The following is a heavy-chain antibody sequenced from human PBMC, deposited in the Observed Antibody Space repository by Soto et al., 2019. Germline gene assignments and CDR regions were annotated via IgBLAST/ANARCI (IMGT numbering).Heavy chain of an antibody. V-gene: IGHV1-69*02. CDR3: ASYGSGSYYSGFFQH. CDR1: GGTFSSYT. D-gene: IGHD3-10*01. J-gene: IGHJ1*01. Sequence: QVQLVQSGAEVKKPGSSVKVSCKASGGTFSSYTISWVRQAPGQGLEWMGRIIPILGIANYAQKFQGRVTITADKYMSTAYMELSSLRSEDTAVYYCASYGSGSYYSGFFQHWGQGTLVTVSS. CDR2: IIPILGIA.